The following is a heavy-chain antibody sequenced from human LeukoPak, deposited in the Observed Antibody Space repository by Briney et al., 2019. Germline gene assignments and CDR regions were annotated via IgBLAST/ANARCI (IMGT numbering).Heavy chain of an antibody. CDR3: ANGAVYCTSPKYPTGSAPSCFAY. CDR1: GFTFKTYG. V-gene: IGHV3-30*18. J-gene: IGHJ4*02. CDR2: ISYDERNK. D-gene: IGHD2-2*01. Sequence: GGSLRLSCEASGFTFKTYGMHWVRQAPGKGLEWLAVISYDERNKYYGDSVKGRFTISRDNSKNTLYLQMSSLRPEDTAVYYCANGAVYCTSPKYPTGSAPSCFAYWGQGTLVTVSS.